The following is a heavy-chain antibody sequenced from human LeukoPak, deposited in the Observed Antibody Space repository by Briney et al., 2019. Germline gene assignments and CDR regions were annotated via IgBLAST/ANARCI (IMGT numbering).Heavy chain of an antibody. CDR1: GGSISSGSYY. Sequence: PSETLSLTCTVSGGSISSGSYYWSWIRQPAGKGLESIGRIYTSGSTNYNPSLKSRVTISVDTSKNQFSLKLSSVTAADTAVYYCARGGDGYNSYYFDYWGQGTLVTVSS. J-gene: IGHJ4*02. CDR2: IYTSGST. D-gene: IGHD5-24*01. V-gene: IGHV4-61*02. CDR3: ARGGDGYNSYYFDY.